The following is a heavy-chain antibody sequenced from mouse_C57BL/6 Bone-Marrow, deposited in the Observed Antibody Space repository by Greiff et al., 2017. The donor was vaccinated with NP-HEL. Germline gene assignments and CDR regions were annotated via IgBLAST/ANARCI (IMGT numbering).Heavy chain of an antibody. D-gene: IGHD1-1*01. CDR2: INPGSGGT. J-gene: IGHJ2*01. CDR1: GYAFTNYL. V-gene: IGHV1-54*01. CDR3: AREGRPYFDY. Sequence: QVQLKESGAELVRPGTSVKVSCKASGYAFTNYLIEWVKQRPGQGLEWIGVINPGSGGTNYNEKFKGKATLTADKSSSTAYMQLSSLTSEDSAVYFCAREGRPYFDYWGQGTTLTVSS.